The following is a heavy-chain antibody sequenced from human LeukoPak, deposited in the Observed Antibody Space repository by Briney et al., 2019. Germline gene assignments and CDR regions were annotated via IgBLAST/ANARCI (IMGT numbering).Heavy chain of an antibody. CDR1: GFTFSNYS. J-gene: IGHJ6*03. D-gene: IGHD5-24*01. CDR3: AREDGYNSYYYYYYYMDV. Sequence: PGGSLRLSCAASGFTFSNYSMNWVRQAPGKGLEWVSYISSSSTIYYADSVKGRFTISRDNAKNSLYLQMNSLRAEDTAVYYCAREDGYNSYYYYYYYMDVWGKGTTVTVSS. CDR2: ISSSSTI. V-gene: IGHV3-48*01.